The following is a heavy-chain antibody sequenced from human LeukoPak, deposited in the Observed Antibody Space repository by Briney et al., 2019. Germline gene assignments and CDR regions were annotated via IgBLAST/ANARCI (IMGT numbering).Heavy chain of an antibody. Sequence: SGTLSLTCAVSGGSISSSNWWSWVRQPPGKGLEWIGEIYHSGSTNYNPSLKSRVTISVDKSKNQFSLKLSSVTAVDTAVYYCARVGGYSSGWTNWFDPWGQGTLVTVSS. D-gene: IGHD6-19*01. CDR1: GGSISSSNW. J-gene: IGHJ5*02. V-gene: IGHV4-4*02. CDR2: IYHSGST. CDR3: ARVGGYSSGWTNWFDP.